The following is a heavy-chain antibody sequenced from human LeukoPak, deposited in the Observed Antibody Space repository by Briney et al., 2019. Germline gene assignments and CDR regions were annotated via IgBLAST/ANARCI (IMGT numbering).Heavy chain of an antibody. Sequence: GESLKISCKGSGYSFTSYWIGWVRQMPGKGLEWMGIIYPGDSDTRYSPSFQGQVTISADKSISTAYLQWSSLKASDTAMHYCARGIAVAGRTGSFDYWGQGTLVTVSS. J-gene: IGHJ4*02. D-gene: IGHD6-19*01. CDR1: GYSFTSYW. CDR2: IYPGDSDT. CDR3: ARGIAVAGRTGSFDY. V-gene: IGHV5-51*01.